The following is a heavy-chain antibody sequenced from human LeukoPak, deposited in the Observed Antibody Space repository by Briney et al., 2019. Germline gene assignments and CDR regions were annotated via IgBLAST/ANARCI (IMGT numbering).Heavy chain of an antibody. D-gene: IGHD1-26*01. CDR3: AKVRGIVGASDFDY. J-gene: IGHJ4*02. CDR1: GGSITNYY. V-gene: IGHV3-23*01. CDR2: ISGSGGST. Sequence: ETLSLTCTVSGGSITNYYWSWVRQAPGKGLEWVSAISGSGGSTYYADSVKGRFTISRDNSKNTLYLQMNSLRAEDTAVYYCAKVRGIVGASDFDYWGQGTLVTVSS.